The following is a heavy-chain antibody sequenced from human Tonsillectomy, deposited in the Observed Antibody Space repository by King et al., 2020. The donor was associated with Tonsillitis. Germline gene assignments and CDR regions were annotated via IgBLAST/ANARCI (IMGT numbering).Heavy chain of an antibody. CDR2: ISYDGSNK. Sequence: QLVQSGGGVVQPGRSLRLSCAASGFTFSSYAMHWVRQAPGKGLEWVAVISYDGSNKYYADSVKGRFTISRDNSKNTLYLQMNSLRAEDTAVYYCARDRVSSYDPDIFFDYWGQGTLVTVSS. V-gene: IGHV3-30-3*01. CDR3: ARDRVSSYDPDIFFDY. CDR1: GFTFSSYA. J-gene: IGHJ4*02. D-gene: IGHD5-12*01.